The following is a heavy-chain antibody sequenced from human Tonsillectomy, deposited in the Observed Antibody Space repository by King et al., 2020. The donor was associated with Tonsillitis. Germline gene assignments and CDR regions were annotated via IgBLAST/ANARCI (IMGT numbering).Heavy chain of an antibody. V-gene: IGHV4-59*08. CDR1: GGSISSYY. D-gene: IGHD3-9*01. Sequence: VQLQESGPGLVKPSETLSLTCTVSGGSISSYYWSWIRQPPGKGLEWIGYIYYSGSTNYNPSLKSRVTISVDTSKNQFSLKLSSVTAADTAVYYCARHQPYDILPGYYIASGGGFDYWGQGTLVTVSS. CDR2: IYYSGST. CDR3: ARHQPYDILPGYYIASGGGFDY. J-gene: IGHJ4*02.